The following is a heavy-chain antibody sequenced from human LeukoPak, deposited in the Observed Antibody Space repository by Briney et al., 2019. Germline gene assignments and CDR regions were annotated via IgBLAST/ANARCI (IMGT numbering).Heavy chain of an antibody. J-gene: IGHJ4*02. CDR1: GFTVSSNY. CDR3: ARDHELGISGLFDY. Sequence: GGSLRLSCAASGFTVSSNYMSWVRQAPGKGLEWVSVIYSGGSTYYADSVKGRFTISRDNAKNSLYLQMNSLRAEDTAVYYCARDHELGISGLFDYWGQGTLVTVSS. D-gene: IGHD7-27*01. V-gene: IGHV3-66*01. CDR2: IYSGGST.